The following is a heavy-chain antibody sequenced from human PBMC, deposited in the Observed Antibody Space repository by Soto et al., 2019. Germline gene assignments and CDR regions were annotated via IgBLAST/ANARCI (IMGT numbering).Heavy chain of an antibody. D-gene: IGHD3-10*01. CDR2: IDGSGTTK. Sequence: EVQLLESGGGLVQPGGSLRLSCGVSGFTFNDFEMNFVRQAPGKGLEWLAYIDGSGTTKKYADSVRGRFTISRDNPNNSLFLQMSSLSAADTAIYYCARGFGRFNYWGQGTLVSVSS. CDR1: GFTFNDFE. V-gene: IGHV3-48*03. CDR3: ARGFGRFNY. J-gene: IGHJ4*02.